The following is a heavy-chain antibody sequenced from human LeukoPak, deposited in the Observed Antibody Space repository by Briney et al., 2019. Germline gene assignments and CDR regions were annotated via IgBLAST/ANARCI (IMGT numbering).Heavy chain of an antibody. V-gene: IGHV3-20*04. CDR2: INWNGGST. J-gene: IGHJ5*02. D-gene: IGHD3-9*01. CDR1: GFSFYDYG. CDR3: ARDYDSGAWSDTPLWFDP. Sequence: RGALRLSCAASGFSFYDYGMSWVRQAPGKGLEWVSGINWNGGSTVYADSVKGRFTISRDNAKNTLYLQMNNLRAEDTALYYCARDYDSGAWSDTPLWFDPWGQGTLVTVSS.